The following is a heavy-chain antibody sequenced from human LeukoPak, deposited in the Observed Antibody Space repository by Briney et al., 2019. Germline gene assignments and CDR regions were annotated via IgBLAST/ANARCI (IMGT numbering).Heavy chain of an antibody. CDR3: TRWSVDTKHYYYMDV. J-gene: IGHJ6*03. CDR2: IRSKANGYAT. Sequence: GGSLRLSCAASGFTFSGSAMHWVRQASGKGLEWVGRIRSKANGYATAFAASVKGRFTISRDDSKNTAYLQMNSLKTEDTAVYYCTRWSVDTKHYYYMDVWGKGTTVTVSS. D-gene: IGHD5-18*01. CDR1: GFTFSGSA. V-gene: IGHV3-73*01.